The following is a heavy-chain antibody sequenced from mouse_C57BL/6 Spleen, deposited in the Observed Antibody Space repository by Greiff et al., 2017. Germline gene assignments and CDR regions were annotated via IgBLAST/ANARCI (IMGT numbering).Heavy chain of an antibody. CDR2: IYPGDGDT. CDR1: GYSFSSYW. CDR3: AREDGNYTFFAY. Sequence: VQLQQSRAELVKPGASVKISCKASGYSFSSYWMNWVKQRPGKGLEWIGQIYPGDGDTNYNGKFKGKATLTADKSSSTAYMQLSSLTSEDSAVYFWAREDGNYTFFAYWGQGTLVTVSA. V-gene: IGHV1-80*01. J-gene: IGHJ3*01. D-gene: IGHD2-1*01.